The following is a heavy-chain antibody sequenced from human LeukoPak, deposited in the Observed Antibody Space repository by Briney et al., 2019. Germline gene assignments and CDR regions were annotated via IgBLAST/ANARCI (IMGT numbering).Heavy chain of an antibody. CDR3: ARGVEPLAANTLAY. V-gene: IGHV3-NL1*01. J-gene: IGHJ4*02. CDR2: LYSDGNT. D-gene: IGHD1-14*01. Sequence: GGSLRLSCAASGFTFSSYGMHWVRQAPGKGLEWVSVLYSDGNTKYADSVQGRFTISRDNSKNTLYLEMNSLSPDDTAVYYCARGVEPLAANTLAYWGQGTLVTVSS. CDR1: GFTFSSYG.